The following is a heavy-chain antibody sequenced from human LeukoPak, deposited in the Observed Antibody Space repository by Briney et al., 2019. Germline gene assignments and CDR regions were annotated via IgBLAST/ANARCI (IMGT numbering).Heavy chain of an antibody. CDR2: IKPDGSAI. CDR1: GFTFSSSW. V-gene: IGHV3-7*01. J-gene: IGHJ4*02. D-gene: IGHD3-10*01. CDR3: SEGNYFDY. Sequence: GGSLRLSCAASGFTFSSSWMSWVRQAPGKGLEWVANIKPDGSAIYYVDSVTGRFTISRDNAKNSLYLQMNSLRAEDTAVYYCSEGNYFDYCGQGTLVTVSS.